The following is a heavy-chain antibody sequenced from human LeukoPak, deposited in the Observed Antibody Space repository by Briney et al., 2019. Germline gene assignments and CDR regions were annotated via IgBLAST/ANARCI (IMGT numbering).Heavy chain of an antibody. CDR3: ATDPLYY. Sequence: PSVNVSCTASGYTFTSYDINWVRHAPGQGLEWMGWMNPNSGNTGYAQKFQGRVTMTMNTSISTAYMELSSLRSEDTAVYYCATDPLYYWGQGTLVTVSS. J-gene: IGHJ4*02. CDR2: MNPNSGNT. V-gene: IGHV1-8*01. CDR1: GYTFTSYD.